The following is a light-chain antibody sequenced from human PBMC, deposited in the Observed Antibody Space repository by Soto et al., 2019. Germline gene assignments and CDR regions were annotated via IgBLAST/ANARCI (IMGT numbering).Light chain of an antibody. Sequence: IRIAQSPSSCSASTGNSVAIACMASQGISSYLAWYQQKPGKAPKLLIYAASTLQSWVTPRFSCSGSVTAFTLTSSCLQSEDVATYYCQQYYSYPSTFGQGTRLEI. CDR1: QGISSY. V-gene: IGKV1-8*01. CDR3: QQYYSYPST. J-gene: IGKJ5*01. CDR2: AAS.